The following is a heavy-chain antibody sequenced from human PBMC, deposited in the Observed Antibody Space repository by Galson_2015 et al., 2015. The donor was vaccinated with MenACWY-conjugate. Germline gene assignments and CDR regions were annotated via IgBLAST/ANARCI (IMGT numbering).Heavy chain of an antibody. CDR2: ITGSGGNT. D-gene: IGHD3-10*01. Sequence: SLRLSCAASGFYFSNCFMSWVRQAPGKGLEWVSGITGSGGNTYYADSVQGRFTLFRDNSKKTLYLQMNSLRAEDTAVYFCARAVPPRGGEVSGYCGQGTLVTVSS. V-gene: IGHV3-23*01. J-gene: IGHJ4*02. CDR3: ARAVPPRGGEVSGY. CDR1: GFYFSNCF.